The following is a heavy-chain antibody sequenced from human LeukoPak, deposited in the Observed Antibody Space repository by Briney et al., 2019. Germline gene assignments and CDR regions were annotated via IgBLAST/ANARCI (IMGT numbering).Heavy chain of an antibody. Sequence: GASVKVSCKASGYTFTSYYMHWVRQAPGQGLEWMGIINPSGGSTSYAQKFQGRVTMTRDMSTSTVYMELSSLRSEDTAVYYCARGPPYDSSGYYLGHDAFDIWGQGTMVTVSS. J-gene: IGHJ3*02. CDR2: INPSGGST. CDR3: ARGPPYDSSGYYLGHDAFDI. CDR1: GYTFTSYY. D-gene: IGHD3-22*01. V-gene: IGHV1-46*01.